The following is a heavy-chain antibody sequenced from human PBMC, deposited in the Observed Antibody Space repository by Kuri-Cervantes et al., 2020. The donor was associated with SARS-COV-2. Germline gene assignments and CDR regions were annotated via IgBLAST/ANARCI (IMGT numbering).Heavy chain of an antibody. D-gene: IGHD5-18*01. CDR2: ISYDGSNK. CDR3: ARGWGSYVDTAMVLMY. Sequence: AGSLSLSCAASGFTFGSYAMHWVRQAPGKGLEWVAVISYDGSNKYYADSVKGRFTISRDNSKNTLYLQMNSLRAEDTAVYYCARGWGSYVDTAMVLMYWGQGTLVTVSS. CDR1: GFTFGSYA. J-gene: IGHJ4*02. V-gene: IGHV3-30-3*01.